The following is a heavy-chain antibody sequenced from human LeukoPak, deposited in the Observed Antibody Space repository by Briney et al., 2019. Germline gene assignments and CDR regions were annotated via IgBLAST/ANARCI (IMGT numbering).Heavy chain of an antibody. J-gene: IGHJ3*02. CDR2: ISYDGSNK. Sequence: GGSLRLSCAASGFTFSSYAMHWVRQAPGKGLEWVAVISYDGSNKYYADSVKGRFTISRDNSKNTLYLQMNSLRAEDTAVYYCARESDGGAFDIWGQGTMVTVSS. D-gene: IGHD2-21*01. V-gene: IGHV3-30-3*01. CDR1: GFTFSSYA. CDR3: ARESDGGAFDI.